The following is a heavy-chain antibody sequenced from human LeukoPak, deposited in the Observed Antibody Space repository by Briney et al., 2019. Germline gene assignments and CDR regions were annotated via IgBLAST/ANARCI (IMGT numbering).Heavy chain of an antibody. D-gene: IGHD2-15*01. V-gene: IGHV3-33*01. CDR2: IWYDGSNK. CDR3: MGGAGWLVDY. CDR1: GFTFSSYG. J-gene: IGHJ4*02. Sequence: GRSLRLSCAASGFTFSSYGMHWVRQAPGKGLEWVAVIWYDGSNKYYADSVKGRFTISRDNSKNTLYLQMNSLRVEDAAVYYCMGGAGWLVDYWGQGTQVTVSS.